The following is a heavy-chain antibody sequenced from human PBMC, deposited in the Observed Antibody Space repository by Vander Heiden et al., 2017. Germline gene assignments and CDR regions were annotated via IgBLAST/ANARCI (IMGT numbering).Heavy chain of an antibody. Sequence: QLQLQESGPGLVKPSETLSLTCTVSGGSISSSRYYWGWIRQPPGKGLEWIGSIYYSGSTYYNPSLKSRVTISVDTSKNQFSLKLSSVTAADTAVYYCARSGSGIHDYWGQGTLVTVSS. J-gene: IGHJ4*02. CDR1: GGSISSSRYY. V-gene: IGHV4-39*01. CDR3: ARSGSGIHDY. CDR2: IYYSGST. D-gene: IGHD3-10*01.